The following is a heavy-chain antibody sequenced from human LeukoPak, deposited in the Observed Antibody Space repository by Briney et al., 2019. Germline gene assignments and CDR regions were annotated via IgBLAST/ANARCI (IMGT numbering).Heavy chain of an antibody. CDR1: GGTFSSYA. CDR3: ATSVWPPYYYYYYMDV. D-gene: IGHD2-8*01. CDR2: IIPIFGTA. Sequence: ASVRVSFKASGGTFSSYAISWVRQAPGQGLGWMGGIIPIFGTANYAQKFQGRVTITADESTSTAYMEPSSLRSEDTAVYYCATSVWPPYYYYYYMDVWGKGTTVTVSS. V-gene: IGHV1-69*13. J-gene: IGHJ6*03.